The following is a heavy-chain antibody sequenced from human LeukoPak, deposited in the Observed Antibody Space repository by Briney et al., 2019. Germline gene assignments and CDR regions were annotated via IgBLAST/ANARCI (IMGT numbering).Heavy chain of an antibody. Sequence: GASLRLSCAASGFTFSRYSISWVRQAPGKGPEWVSSIFGSGAKTYYADSVKGRFTISRDNSKNTVYLQMNGLRVDDTARYYCVKDGVPDNGWSFDIWGQGTIITVSA. D-gene: IGHD1-1*01. CDR3: VKDGVPDNGWSFDI. CDR2: IFGSGAKT. J-gene: IGHJ3*02. CDR1: GFTFSRYS. V-gene: IGHV3-23*01.